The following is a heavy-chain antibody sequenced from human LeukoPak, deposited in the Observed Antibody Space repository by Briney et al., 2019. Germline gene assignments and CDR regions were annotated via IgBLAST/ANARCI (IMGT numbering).Heavy chain of an antibody. CDR3: ARDYSRNSFDY. V-gene: IGHV3-33*01. D-gene: IGHD6-13*01. J-gene: IGHJ4*02. CDR1: XXTFXNXX. Sequence: PGRXLRLSCAASXXTFXNXXXXXXXXXXGXXXXWVAVIWYDGXNNYYADSVKGXFSISRDNSKNALYLQMNSLSAXDTAVYFCARDYSRNSFDYWGQGTLVTVSS. CDR2: IWYDGXNN.